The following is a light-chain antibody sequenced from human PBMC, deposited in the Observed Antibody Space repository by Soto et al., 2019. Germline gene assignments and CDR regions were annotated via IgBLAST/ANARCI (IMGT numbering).Light chain of an antibody. J-gene: IGKJ5*01. CDR3: QHRSIWPVS. Sequence: EIVLMQSPCTLSLSRGERATLSCRDSQSVSSSYLACYQQKPGQAPRLLISGTSNRAAGIPDRFSGSGSGTDFTLTISSLEPDDFAVYYCQHRSIWPVSFGQGTRLEIK. CDR1: QSVSSSY. V-gene: IGKV3D-20*02. CDR2: GTS.